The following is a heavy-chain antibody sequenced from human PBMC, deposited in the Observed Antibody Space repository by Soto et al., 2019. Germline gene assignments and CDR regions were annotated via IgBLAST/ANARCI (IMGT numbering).Heavy chain of an antibody. J-gene: IGHJ4*02. D-gene: IGHD3-16*01. Sequence: SETLSLTCTVSNYSISSGYYWGWIRQSPGEGLEWIVSMYHSGTTYYNPSLKSRVTISIDTSKNQFSLKLTSVTSADTAVYFCARVAFGPIDYWGQGALVTVSS. CDR2: MYHSGTT. CDR1: NYSISSGYY. CDR3: ARVAFGPIDY. V-gene: IGHV4-38-2*02.